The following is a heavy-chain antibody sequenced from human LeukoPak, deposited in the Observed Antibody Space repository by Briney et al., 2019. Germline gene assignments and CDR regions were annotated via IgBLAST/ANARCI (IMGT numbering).Heavy chain of an antibody. CDR3: AKDYGDLYYYDSSGYSPSFDY. CDR1: GFTFSSYW. Sequence: GGSLRLSCAASGFTFSSYWMHWVRQAPGKGLVWVSRINTDGSSTSYADSVKGRFTISRDNAKNTLYLQMNSLRAEDTAVYYCAKDYGDLYYYDSSGYSPSFDYWGQGTLVTVSS. V-gene: IGHV3-74*01. J-gene: IGHJ4*02. D-gene: IGHD3-22*01. CDR2: INTDGSST.